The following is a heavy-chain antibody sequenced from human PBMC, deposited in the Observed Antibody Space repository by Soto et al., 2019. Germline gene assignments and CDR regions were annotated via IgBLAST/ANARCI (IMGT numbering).Heavy chain of an antibody. CDR2: IIPIFGTA. Sequence: SVKVSCKASGGTFSSYAISWVRQAPGQGLEWMGGIIPIFGTANYAQKFQGRVTITADESTSTAYMELSSLRSEDTAVYYCARPRTVGATRPFDYWGQGTLVTVSS. V-gene: IGHV1-69*13. D-gene: IGHD1-26*01. J-gene: IGHJ4*02. CDR3: ARPRTVGATRPFDY. CDR1: GGTFSSYA.